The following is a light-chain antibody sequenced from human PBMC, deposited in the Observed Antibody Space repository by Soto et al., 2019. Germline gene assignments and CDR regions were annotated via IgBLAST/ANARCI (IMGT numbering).Light chain of an antibody. J-gene: IGKJ1*01. CDR2: KAS. CDR3: QQFNNYPWT. V-gene: IGKV1-5*03. CDR1: QSISSW. Sequence: DIQMTQSPSTLSASVGDRVTITCRASQSISSWLAWYQQKPGKAPNLLIFKASSLESGFPSRFSGSGSGTEFTLTISSLQPDDFATYYCQQFNNYPWTFGQGTRVEI.